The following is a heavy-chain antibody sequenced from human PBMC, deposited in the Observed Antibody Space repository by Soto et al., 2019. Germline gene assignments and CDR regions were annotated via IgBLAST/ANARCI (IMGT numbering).Heavy chain of an antibody. CDR3: AGLVVAATDAFDI. J-gene: IGHJ3*02. CDR1: GFTFSSYG. CDR2: ISYDGSNK. Sequence: QVQMVESGGGVVQPGRSLRLSCAASGFTFSSYGMHWVRQAPGKGLEWVAVISYDGSNKYYADSVKGRFTISRDNSKNTLYLQMHSLRAEDTAVYYCAGLVVAATDAFDIWGQGTMVTVSS. D-gene: IGHD2-15*01. V-gene: IGHV3-30*03.